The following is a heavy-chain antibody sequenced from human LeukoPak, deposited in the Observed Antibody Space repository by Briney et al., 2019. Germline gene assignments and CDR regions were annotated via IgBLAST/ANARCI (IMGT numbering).Heavy chain of an antibody. CDR3: ANKVYCSTTSCYHAGY. J-gene: IGHJ4*02. V-gene: IGHV4-59*12. D-gene: IGHD2-2*01. Sequence: PSETLSLTCTVSGGSISSYYWSWIRQPPGKGLEWIGEIYHSGTTKYNPSLKSRVTISFDTSKNQFSLNLRSVTAADTAVYYCANKVYCSTTSCYHAGYWGQGTLVTVSS. CDR1: GGSISSYY. CDR2: IYHSGTT.